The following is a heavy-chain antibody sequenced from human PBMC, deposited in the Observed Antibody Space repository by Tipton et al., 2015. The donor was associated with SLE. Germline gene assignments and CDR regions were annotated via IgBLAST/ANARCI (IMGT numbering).Heavy chain of an antibody. J-gene: IGHJ6*04. V-gene: IGHV4-39*07. CDR3: ARVVTVVATHYYDMDV. CDR1: GGYITSDIYY. CDR2: VYESGTT. D-gene: IGHD2-15*01. Sequence: TLSLTCFVSGGYITSDIYYWGWIRQPPGKGLEWIGSVYESGTTYYNPSLKSRVTMSVDTSKTQFSLKLSSLTAADTAVYYCARVVTVVATHYYDMDVWGKGTTVTVSS.